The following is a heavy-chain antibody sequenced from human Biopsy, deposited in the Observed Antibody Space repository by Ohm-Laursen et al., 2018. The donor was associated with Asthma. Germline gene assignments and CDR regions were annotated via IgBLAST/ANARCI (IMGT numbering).Heavy chain of an antibody. CDR3: AREVSTVDYGYYYFAMDV. CDR2: LSPMIGRA. D-gene: IGHD4-17*01. Sequence: SSVKASCKASGDSFSIFTSSWARQAPGQGLEWMGGLSPMIGRANYAQKFQGRVTFTADESTSSAYMELSSLRSEDSAVYYCAREVSTVDYGYYYFAMDVWGQGTTVTVSS. J-gene: IGHJ6*02. CDR1: GDSFSIFT. V-gene: IGHV1-69*01.